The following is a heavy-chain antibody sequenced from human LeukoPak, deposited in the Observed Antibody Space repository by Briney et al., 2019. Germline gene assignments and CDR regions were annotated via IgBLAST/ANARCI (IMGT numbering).Heavy chain of an antibody. CDR2: IHYSGST. V-gene: IGHV4-39*07. D-gene: IGHD6-6*01. J-gene: IGHJ6*03. CDR3: ARESSSSRYFMDV. Sequence: PSETLSLTCSVSGGSTRTSTSYWGWVRQPPGKGLEWIGSIHYSGSTYINPSLKSRVTISMDTSGSQFSLKVTSLTAADSAVYFCARESSSSRYFMDVWGRGTTVTVSS. CDR1: GGSTRTSTSY.